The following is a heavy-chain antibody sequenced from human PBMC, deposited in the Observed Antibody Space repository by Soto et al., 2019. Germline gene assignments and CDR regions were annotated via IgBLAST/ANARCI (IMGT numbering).Heavy chain of an antibody. Sequence: ASVKVSCKASGYTFTGYYMHWVRQAPGKGLEWMGGFDPEDGETIYAQKFQGRVTMTEDTSTDTAYMELSSLRSEDTAVYYCATRGYSGYYGMDVWGQGTTVTVSS. CDR3: ATRGYSGYYGMDV. V-gene: IGHV1-24*01. CDR2: FDPEDGET. J-gene: IGHJ6*02. D-gene: IGHD5-12*01. CDR1: GYTFTGYY.